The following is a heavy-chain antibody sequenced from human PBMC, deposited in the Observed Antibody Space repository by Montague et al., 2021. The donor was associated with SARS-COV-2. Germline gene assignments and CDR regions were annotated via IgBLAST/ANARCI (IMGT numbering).Heavy chain of an antibody. V-gene: IGHV3-23*01. Sequence: SLRLSCAASGFSFIGYSMSWVRQTPGKGLELVSALRGSDGATFYADSVNGRFTISRDTSRNTLFLQMISLRADDSALYYCAKGALSYGINVMDSWGQGTLVTVSS. J-gene: IGHJ4*02. CDR1: GFSFIGYS. CDR3: AKGALSYGINVMDS. D-gene: IGHD2-21*01. CDR2: LRGSDGAT.